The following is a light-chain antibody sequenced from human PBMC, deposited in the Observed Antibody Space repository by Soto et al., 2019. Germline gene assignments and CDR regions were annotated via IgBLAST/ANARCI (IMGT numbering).Light chain of an antibody. CDR2: DTS. CDR3: AAWDGSLNGPA. V-gene: IGLV1-44*01. CDR1: YSNIGIND. Sequence: QSVLTQPPSASGTPGQRVTVSCSGTYSNIGINDVHWYRQLSGTAPQILIYDTSQRATGVPDRFSGSRSGTSASLVISGLQTEDEADYHCAAWDGSLNGPAFGGGTKLTVL. J-gene: IGLJ2*01.